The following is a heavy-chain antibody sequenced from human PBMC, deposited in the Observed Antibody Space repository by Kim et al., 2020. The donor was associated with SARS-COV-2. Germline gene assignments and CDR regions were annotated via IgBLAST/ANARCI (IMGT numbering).Heavy chain of an antibody. CDR1: GGSISSSSYY. CDR3: ATSFYGDYAGYFDY. CDR2: IYYSGST. D-gene: IGHD4-17*01. J-gene: IGHJ4*02. Sequence: SETLSLTCTVSGGSISSSSYYWGWIRQPPGKGLEWIGSIYYSGSTYYNPSLKSRVTISVDTSKNQFSLKLSSVTAADTAVYYCATSFYGDYAGYFDYWGQGTLVTVSS. V-gene: IGHV4-39*01.